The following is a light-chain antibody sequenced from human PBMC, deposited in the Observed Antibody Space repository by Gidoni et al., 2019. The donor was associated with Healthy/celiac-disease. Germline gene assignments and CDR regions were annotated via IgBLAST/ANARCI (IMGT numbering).Light chain of an antibody. CDR3: QQYDNLPLT. V-gene: IGKV1-33*01. CDR1: QDISNY. J-gene: IGKJ4*01. CDR2: DAS. Sequence: IHMTQSPSSLSASAGDRVTITCQASQDISNYLNWYQQKPGKAPKLLIYDASNLETGVPSRFSGSGSGTDFTFTISSLQPEDIATYYCQQYDNLPLTFGGGTKVEIK.